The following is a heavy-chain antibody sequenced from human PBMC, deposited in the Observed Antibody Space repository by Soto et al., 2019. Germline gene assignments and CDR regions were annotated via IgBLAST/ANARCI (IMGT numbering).Heavy chain of an antibody. J-gene: IGHJ4*02. CDR1: GASINSGGYF. CDR3: ARGFVETAMAFDY. D-gene: IGHD5-18*01. V-gene: IGHV4-31*03. Sequence: QVQLQESGPGLVKPSQTLSLACSVSGASINSGGYFWSWIRQLPGKGLEWIGYIHYSGTTYYNPSLKSRVVMSMDTSKNDFSLKLNSVTAADTAVFYCARGFVETAMAFDYWGQGALVTV. CDR2: IHYSGTT.